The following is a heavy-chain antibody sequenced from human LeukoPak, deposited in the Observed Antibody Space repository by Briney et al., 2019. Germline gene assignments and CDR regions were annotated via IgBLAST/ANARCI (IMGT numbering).Heavy chain of an antibody. V-gene: IGHV4-39*07. D-gene: IGHD3-10*01. CDR2: IYYSGST. CDR1: GGSISSYY. CDR3: ARENYGSGSYSDY. Sequence: SETLSLTCTVSGGSISSYYWGWIRQPPGKGLEWIGSIYYSGSTYYNPSLKSRVTISVDTSKNQFSLKLSSVTAADTAVYYCARENYGSGSYSDYWGQGTLVTVSS. J-gene: IGHJ4*02.